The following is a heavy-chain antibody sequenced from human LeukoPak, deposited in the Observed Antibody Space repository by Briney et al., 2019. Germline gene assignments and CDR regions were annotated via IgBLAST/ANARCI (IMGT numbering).Heavy chain of an antibody. Sequence: ASVKVSCKASGYTFTSYDINWVRQATGQGLEWMGWMNPNSGNTGYAQKFQGRVTMTRNTSISTAYMELSSLRSEDTAVYYCARGRLLWFARYYYGMDVWGQGTTVTVSS. CDR1: GYTFTSYD. CDR3: ARGRLLWFARYYYGMDV. CDR2: MNPNSGNT. V-gene: IGHV1-8*01. J-gene: IGHJ6*02. D-gene: IGHD3-10*01.